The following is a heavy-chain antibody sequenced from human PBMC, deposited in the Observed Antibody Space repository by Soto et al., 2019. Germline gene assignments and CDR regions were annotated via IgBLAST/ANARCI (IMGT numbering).Heavy chain of an antibody. CDR3: ATSVTDSFDI. J-gene: IGHJ3*02. CDR2: INTGNGNT. D-gene: IGHD2-21*02. V-gene: IGHV1-3*04. Sequence: ASVKVSCKASGYTFTSYALHWLRQAPGQRLEWMGWINTGNGNTKYSQKFQGRVTIFRGPTASTAYMELSSLISEDTAVYNCATSVTDSFDIWGRGTMVTVSS. CDR1: GYTFTSYA.